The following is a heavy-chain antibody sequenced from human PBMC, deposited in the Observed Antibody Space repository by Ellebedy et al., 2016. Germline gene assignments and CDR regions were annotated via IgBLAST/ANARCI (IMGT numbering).Heavy chain of an antibody. J-gene: IGHJ4*02. V-gene: IGHV1-2*04. CDR3: ARGSGTSWFDY. CDR2: IDPNSGGT. CDR1: GGTFSSYA. Sequence: ASVKVSXXASGGTFSSYAISWVRQAPGQGPEWMGWIDPNSGGTNFAQRFRGWVTLTRDTSISTVYLDVSRLTSDDTAVYYCARGSGTSWFDYWGQGTLVTVPS. D-gene: IGHD2-2*01.